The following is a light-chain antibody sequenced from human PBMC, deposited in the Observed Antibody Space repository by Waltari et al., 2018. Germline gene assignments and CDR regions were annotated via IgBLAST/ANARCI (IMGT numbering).Light chain of an antibody. Sequence: QSVLTQPPSASGTPGQKVTISCSGTFSNIGNNAVNWYQLVPGMAPKLLIYNNNIQAPGGPDRFAGAKFGTSASLAISGRQSGDEAVYYCAAWDDSLDAYVVFGGGTKVTVL. CDR1: FSNIGNNA. J-gene: IGLJ2*01. V-gene: IGLV1-44*01. CDR3: AAWDDSLDAYVV. CDR2: NNN.